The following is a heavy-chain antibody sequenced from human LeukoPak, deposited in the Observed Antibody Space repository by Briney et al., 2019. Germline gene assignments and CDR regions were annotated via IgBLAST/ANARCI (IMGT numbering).Heavy chain of an antibody. Sequence: PGGSLTLSCAASRFTSNRYDMSWPPHAPGEGRVGVTDFSGSGGSKYYADSVKGRITISRDNSTNTLYLKMNSLRAEDTAVYYSAKDLPYCGGDCYPGDAFDIWGQGTMVTVSS. CDR1: RFTSNRYD. J-gene: IGHJ3*02. CDR3: AKDLPYCGGDCYPGDAFDI. D-gene: IGHD2-21*01. V-gene: IGHV3-23*01. CDR2: FSGSGGSK.